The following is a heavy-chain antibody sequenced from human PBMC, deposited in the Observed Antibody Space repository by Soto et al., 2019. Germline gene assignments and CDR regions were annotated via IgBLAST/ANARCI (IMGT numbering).Heavy chain of an antibody. D-gene: IGHD3-22*01. Sequence: ASVKVSCKASGYTFTTYDINWFRQAAGQGLVWMGWMNPNSGNIGYAQKFQGRVTMTRDTSISTAYMEMSDLRSEDTAVYYCARGQYFSDSSGYDDYCGQGTQVTVSS. J-gene: IGHJ4*02. CDR2: MNPNSGNI. V-gene: IGHV1-8*02. CDR1: GYTFTTYD. CDR3: ARGQYFSDSSGYDDY.